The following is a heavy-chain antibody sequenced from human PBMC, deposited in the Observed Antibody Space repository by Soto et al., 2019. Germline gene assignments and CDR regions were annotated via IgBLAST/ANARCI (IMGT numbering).Heavy chain of an antibody. CDR2: IMPGSSHI. V-gene: IGHV3-48*01. CDR1: GFIFSRYG. D-gene: IGHD1-26*01. Sequence: HPGGSLRLSCAGSGFIFSRYGMNWVRQAPGKGLEWVSYIMPGSSHIFYADSVKGRFTISRDNAKNSLYLQMNSLRAEDTAVYYCARREIQGPIDYWGQGTLVIVSS. CDR3: ARREIQGPIDY. J-gene: IGHJ4*02.